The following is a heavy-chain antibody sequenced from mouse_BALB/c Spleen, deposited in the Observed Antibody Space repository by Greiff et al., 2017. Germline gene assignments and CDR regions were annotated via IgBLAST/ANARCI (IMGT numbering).Heavy chain of an antibody. CDR3: ARHEGYGNYDYAMDY. D-gene: IGHD2-1*01. V-gene: IGHV5-6*01. J-gene: IGHJ4*01. Sequence: EVKVVESGGDLVKPGGSLKLSCAASGFTFSSYGMSWVRQTPDKRLEWVATISSGGSYTYYPDSVKGRFTNSRDNAKNTLYLQMSSLKSEDTAMYYCARHEGYGNYDYAMDYWGQGTSVTVSS. CDR2: ISSGGSYT. CDR1: GFTFSSYG.